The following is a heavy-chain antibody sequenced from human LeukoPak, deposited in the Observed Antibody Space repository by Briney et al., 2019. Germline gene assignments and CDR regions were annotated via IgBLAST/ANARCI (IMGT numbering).Heavy chain of an antibody. CDR1: GYTFTGYY. D-gene: IGHD6-19*01. Sequence: ASVNVSCKTSGYTFTGYYIQWVRQAPGQGLEWMGWINPNSGGTNYAQKFQGRVTMTRDTSISTAYMELSRLRSDDTAVYYCARVAHSSGWYDHFDYWGQGTLVTVSS. CDR3: ARVAHSSGWYDHFDY. J-gene: IGHJ4*02. V-gene: IGHV1-2*02. CDR2: INPNSGGT.